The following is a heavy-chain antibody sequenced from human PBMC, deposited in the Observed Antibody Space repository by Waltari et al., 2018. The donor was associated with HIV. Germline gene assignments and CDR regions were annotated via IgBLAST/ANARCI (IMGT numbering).Heavy chain of an antibody. Sequence: EVQLVESGGVLVQPGGSLRLSCAASGFTCRTYWVLWVRQGPGKGLGWVSGIHNDGSSTSYADSVKGRFTISRDNAKNTLFLQMNSLRVEDTAVYYCTRDGGGHPFVGYGMDVWGQGTTVTVSS. CDR2: IHNDGSST. CDR3: TRDGGGHPFVGYGMDV. D-gene: IGHD3-16*01. V-gene: IGHV3-74*01. J-gene: IGHJ6*02. CDR1: GFTCRTYW.